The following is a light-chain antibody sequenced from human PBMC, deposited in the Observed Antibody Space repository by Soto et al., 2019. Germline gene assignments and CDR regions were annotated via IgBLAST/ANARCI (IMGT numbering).Light chain of an antibody. Sequence: EIVLTQSPATLSLSPGERATLSCRASQSVTTYLAWYQQKPGQAPRLLIYDASNRATGIPDRFGGSGSGTDFTLTISRLEPEDFAVYYCQQYSFLPRTFGQGTKVDIK. V-gene: IGKV3-11*01. J-gene: IGKJ1*01. CDR3: QQYSFLPRT. CDR1: QSVTTY. CDR2: DAS.